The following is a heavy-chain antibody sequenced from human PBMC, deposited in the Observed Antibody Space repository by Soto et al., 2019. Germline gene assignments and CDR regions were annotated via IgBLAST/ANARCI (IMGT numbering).Heavy chain of an antibody. CDR1: GGPYNKYT. V-gene: IGHV1-69*02. CDR3: ATSLLGDNYASDGLDN. CDR2: TIPIFDIT. D-gene: IGHD3-22*01. Sequence: QVQLVQSGTEVKKPGSSVTVSCKASGGPYNKYTISWVRQAPGQGLEWMGRTIPIFDITNYAQKFQGRVTIXXEETTSTVYLDLSSMRSEDTAVYYCATSLLGDNYASDGLDNWGQGTLVTVSS. J-gene: IGHJ4*02.